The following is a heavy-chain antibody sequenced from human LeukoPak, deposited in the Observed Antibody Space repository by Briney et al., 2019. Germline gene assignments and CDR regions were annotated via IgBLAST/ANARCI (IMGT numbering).Heavy chain of an antibody. D-gene: IGHD2-21*01. CDR1: GFSFNSAA. CDR2: ISSSGANT. V-gene: IGHV3-23*01. Sequence: GGSLRLSCAASGFSFNSAAMTWVRQAPGKGLEWVSLISSSGANTYYADSVKGRFTISRDNSKNTLYLQMNSLRAEDTAIYYCAKDIQGSYWGQGTLVTVSS. J-gene: IGHJ4*02. CDR3: AKDIQGSY.